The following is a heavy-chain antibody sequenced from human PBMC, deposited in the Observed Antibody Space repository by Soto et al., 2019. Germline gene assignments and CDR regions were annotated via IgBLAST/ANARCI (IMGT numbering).Heavy chain of an antibody. CDR3: AKNGGLAARPTNYYYGIDV. Sequence: GGSLRLSCAASGFTFSSYAMSWVRQAPGKGLEWVSAISGSGGSTYYADSVKGRFTISRDNSKNTLYLQMNSLRAEDTAVYYCAKNGGLAARPTNYYYGIDVWGQGTTVTVSS. D-gene: IGHD6-6*01. CDR2: ISGSGGST. J-gene: IGHJ6*02. CDR1: GFTFSSYA. V-gene: IGHV3-23*01.